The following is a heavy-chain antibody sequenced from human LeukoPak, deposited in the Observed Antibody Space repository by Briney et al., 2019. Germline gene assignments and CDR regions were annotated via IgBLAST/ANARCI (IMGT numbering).Heavy chain of an antibody. J-gene: IGHJ4*02. CDR2: ISYDGSNK. CDR3: ARDSKSYYYGSGSYSTLHS. V-gene: IGHV3-30*04. Sequence: GGSLRLSCAASGFTFSSYAMHWVRQAPGKGLEWVAVISYDGSNKYYADSVKGRFTISRDNSKNTLYLQMNSLRAEVTAVYYCARDSKSYYYGSGSYSTLHSWGQGTLVTVSS. CDR1: GFTFSSYA. D-gene: IGHD3-10*01.